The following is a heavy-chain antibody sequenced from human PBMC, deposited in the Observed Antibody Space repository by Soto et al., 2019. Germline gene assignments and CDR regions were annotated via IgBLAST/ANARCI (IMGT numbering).Heavy chain of an antibody. Sequence: QAHLVQSGPEVKKPGASVKVSCKGSGYIFTSYGIAWVRQAPGQGLEWMGWISAHNGNTEYAQKFQGRVTVTRDTSTSTXXLELRSLRSDDTALYYCARGRYGDYWGQGALVTVSS. CDR1: GYIFTSYG. CDR2: ISAHNGNT. V-gene: IGHV1-18*01. CDR3: ARGRYGDY. J-gene: IGHJ4*02. D-gene: IGHD4-17*01.